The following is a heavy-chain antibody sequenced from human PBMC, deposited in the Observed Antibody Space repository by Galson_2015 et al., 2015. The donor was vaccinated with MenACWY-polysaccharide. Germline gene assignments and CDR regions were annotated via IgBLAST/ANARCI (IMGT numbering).Heavy chain of an antibody. CDR2: IYTSGST. CDR3: ARDCVERGYSFGCLLP. Sequence: PAGKGLEWIGRIYTSGSTSYNPSLKSRVTISIDTSKNQFSLKLSSVTAADTAVYYCARDCVERGYSFGCLLPWGQGTLVTVSS. V-gene: IGHV4-61*02. J-gene: IGHJ5*02. D-gene: IGHD5-18*01.